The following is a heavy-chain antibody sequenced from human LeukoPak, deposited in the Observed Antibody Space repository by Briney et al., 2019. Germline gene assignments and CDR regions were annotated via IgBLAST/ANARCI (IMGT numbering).Heavy chain of an antibody. Sequence: GGSLRLSCAASGFTFSSYSMNWVRQAPGKGLEWVSSISSSSSYIHYADSVKGRFTISRDNAKNSLYLQMNSLRAEDTAVYYCARRGIDFSWFDPWGQGTLVTASS. J-gene: IGHJ5*02. CDR2: ISSSSSYI. CDR1: GFTFSSYS. D-gene: IGHD3-3*01. V-gene: IGHV3-21*01. CDR3: ARRGIDFSWFDP.